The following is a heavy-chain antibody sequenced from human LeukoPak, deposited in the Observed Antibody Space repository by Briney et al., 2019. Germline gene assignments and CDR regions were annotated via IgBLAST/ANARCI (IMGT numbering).Heavy chain of an antibody. CDR3: ATLSSGDY. CDR1: GGSFSGYY. D-gene: IGHD6-25*01. Sequence: SETLSLTCAVYGGSFSGYYWSWVRQPPGKGLEWIGEINHSGSTNYNPSLKSRVTISVDTSKNQFSLKLSSVTAADTAVYYCATLSSGDYWGQGTLVTVSS. CDR2: INHSGST. J-gene: IGHJ4*02. V-gene: IGHV4-34*01.